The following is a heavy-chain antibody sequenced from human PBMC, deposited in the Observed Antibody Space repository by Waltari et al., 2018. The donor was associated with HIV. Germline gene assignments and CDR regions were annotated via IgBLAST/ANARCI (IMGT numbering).Heavy chain of an antibody. J-gene: IGHJ5*02. CDR3: TRITVTTPPP. Sequence: EVQLVESGGGLVKPGGSLRLSCAASGFTFSNAWMSWVRQAPGKGLEWVCRIKSKTDGGTTDYASPGKGRCTISRDESKNTLYLEMNSLKTEDTAVYYCTRITVTTPPPWCQGTLVTVSS. V-gene: IGHV3-15*01. D-gene: IGHD4-4*01. CDR2: IKSKTDGGTT. CDR1: GFTFSNAW.